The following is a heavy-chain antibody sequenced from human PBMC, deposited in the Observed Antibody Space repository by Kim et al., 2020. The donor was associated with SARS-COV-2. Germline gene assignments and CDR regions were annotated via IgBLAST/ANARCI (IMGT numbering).Heavy chain of an antibody. V-gene: IGHV3-23*01. CDR3: ATPRSTIAAAGEFDY. D-gene: IGHD6-13*01. J-gene: IGHJ4*02. Sequence: DSVKGRFTISRDNSKNTLYLQRNSLRAEDTAVYYCATPRSTIAAAGEFDYWGQGTLVTVSS.